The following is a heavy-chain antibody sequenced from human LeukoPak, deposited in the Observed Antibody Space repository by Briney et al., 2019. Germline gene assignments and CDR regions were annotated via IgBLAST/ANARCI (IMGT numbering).Heavy chain of an antibody. Sequence: SETLSLTCTVSAGSISSYYWSWIRQPPGKGLEWIGYIYYSGSTNYNPSLKSRVTISVDTSKNQFSLKLSSVTAADTAVYYCARDLVVPAARAVSFSDYYMDVWGKGTTVTVSS. J-gene: IGHJ6*03. CDR2: IYYSGST. D-gene: IGHD2-2*01. CDR3: ARDLVVPAARAVSFSDYYMDV. V-gene: IGHV4-59*01. CDR1: AGSISSYY.